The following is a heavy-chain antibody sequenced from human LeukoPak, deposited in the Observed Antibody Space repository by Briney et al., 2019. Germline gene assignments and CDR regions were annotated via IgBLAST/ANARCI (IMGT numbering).Heavy chain of an antibody. V-gene: IGHV3-48*01. D-gene: IGHD2-15*01. CDR2: ISSSSSTI. CDR3: ARDEFQGDYCSGGSCYGGAFDI. J-gene: IGHJ3*02. Sequence: PGGSLRLSCAASGFTFSSYSMNWVRQAPGKGLEWVSYISSSSSTIYYADSVKGRFTISRDNAKNSLYVKMNSLRAEDTAVYYCARDEFQGDYCSGGSCYGGAFDIWGQGTMVTVSS. CDR1: GFTFSSYS.